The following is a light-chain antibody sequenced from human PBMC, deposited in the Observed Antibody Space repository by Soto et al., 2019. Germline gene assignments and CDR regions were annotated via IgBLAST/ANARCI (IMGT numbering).Light chain of an antibody. CDR2: WVS. V-gene: IGKV4-1*01. J-gene: IGKJ1*01. CDR1: QSVLYSSDNKNY. Sequence: DIVMTQSPDSLAVSLGERATINCKSSQSVLYSSDNKNYLAWYQQKPRQPPSLLIYWVSTRESGVPDRFIGSGSGTDFTLTISSLQVEDVEVYYCQQYYTTPWTFGQGTKVEIK. CDR3: QQYYTTPWT.